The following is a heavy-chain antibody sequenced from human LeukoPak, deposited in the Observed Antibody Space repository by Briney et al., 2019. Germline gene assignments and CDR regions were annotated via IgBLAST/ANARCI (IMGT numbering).Heavy chain of an antibody. D-gene: IGHD2-8*01. V-gene: IGHV3-23*01. J-gene: IGHJ4*02. CDR2: LRGSGGKS. Sequence: GGSLRLSCAASGFTFSSYWMSWVRQAPGKGLEWVSTLRGSGGKSYYADSVKGRLTISKDISKNTLYLQINSLRADDTAVYYCAKGSQWELLMGVFDYWGQGTLVTVSS. CDR3: AKGSQWELLMGVFDY. CDR1: GFTFSSYW.